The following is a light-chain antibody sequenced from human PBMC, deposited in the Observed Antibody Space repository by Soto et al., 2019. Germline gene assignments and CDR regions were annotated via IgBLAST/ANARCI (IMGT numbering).Light chain of an antibody. CDR3: QQSYSYPPT. CDR1: QSISAW. CDR2: DAS. Sequence: DIQMTQSPYSVSASVGDRVTITCRASQSISAWLAWYQQKPGKAPKLLIYDASTLESGVPSRFSGSGSGTDFTLTISCLQSEDFAPYYCQQSYSYPPTFGQGTKVDI. J-gene: IGKJ1*01. V-gene: IGKV1-5*01.